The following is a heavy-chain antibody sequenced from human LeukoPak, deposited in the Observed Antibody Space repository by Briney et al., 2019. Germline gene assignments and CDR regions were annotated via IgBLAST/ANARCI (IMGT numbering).Heavy chain of an antibody. V-gene: IGHV3-21*04. D-gene: IGHD3-16*01. CDR3: AKDDNYIRFLS. CDR1: GFTFRSYS. J-gene: IGHJ5*02. CDR2: ITSSSSYL. Sequence: GGSLRLSCAASGFTFRSYSMNWVRQSPGKGLEWVSSITSSSSYLFYADSVKGRFTISRDNVKNSLYLQMNSLRAEDTAVYYCAKDDNYIRFLSWGQGTLVTVSS.